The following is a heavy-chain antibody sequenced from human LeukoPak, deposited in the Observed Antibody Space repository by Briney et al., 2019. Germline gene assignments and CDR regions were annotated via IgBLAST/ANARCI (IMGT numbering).Heavy chain of an antibody. V-gene: IGHV3-30-3*01. CDR2: TSSDLNVK. D-gene: IGHD3-10*01. Sequence: GGSLRLSCAASGFTFRNYVIHWIRQAPGKGLEWVAVTSSDLNVKLYADSVKGRFTISRDNSRSTLYLQMNSLRPEDTAIYYCAREGYYGSGSPPSLYFDYWGQGTLVTVSS. CDR3: AREGYYGSGSPPSLYFDY. J-gene: IGHJ4*02. CDR1: GFTFRNYV.